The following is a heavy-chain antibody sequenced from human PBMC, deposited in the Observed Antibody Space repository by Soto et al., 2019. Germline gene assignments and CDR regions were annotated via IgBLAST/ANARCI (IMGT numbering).Heavy chain of an antibody. Sequence: QVQLHQSGAGLLKPSETLSLTCAVSGASVSGQYWSWIRQPPGKGLEWVGEIIPTGSTTYNPSLKSRLCFSLDPFQNHFSLNLTSVSVADTAVYYCARGGISMAWKYYYYGMDVWGQGTTVTVSS. CDR3: ARGGISMAWKYYYYGMDV. CDR2: IIPTGST. J-gene: IGHJ6*02. V-gene: IGHV4-34*01. D-gene: IGHD1-1*01. CDR1: GASVSGQY.